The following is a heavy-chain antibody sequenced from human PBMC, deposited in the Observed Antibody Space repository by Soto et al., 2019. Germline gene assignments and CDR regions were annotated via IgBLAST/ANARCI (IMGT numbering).Heavy chain of an antibody. Sequence: PSETLSLTCTVSGGSISSGGYYWSWIRQHPGKGLEWIGYIYYSGSTYYNPSLKSRVTISVDTSKNQFSLKLSSVTAADTAVYYCARHFIDYYYYMDVWGKGTTVTVSS. CDR3: ARHFIDYYYYMDV. D-gene: IGHD3-16*02. CDR2: IYYSGST. V-gene: IGHV4-39*01. CDR1: GGSISSGGYY. J-gene: IGHJ6*03.